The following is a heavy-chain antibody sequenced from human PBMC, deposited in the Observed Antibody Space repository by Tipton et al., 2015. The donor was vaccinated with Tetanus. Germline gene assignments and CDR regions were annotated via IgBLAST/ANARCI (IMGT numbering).Heavy chain of an antibody. D-gene: IGHD4-23*01. V-gene: IGHV4-31*03. CDR3: ARDGSYGGTLISDY. CDR1: GASINAGGYL. Sequence: LRLSCNVSGASINAGGYLWTWVRQRPGEGLEWIGNIYYYTERTSHTPSLDGRVSVSVDTSKNHFSLRLTSVTAADTAVYYCARDGSYGGTLISDYWGQGTQVTVSS. CDR2: IYYYTERT. J-gene: IGHJ4*02.